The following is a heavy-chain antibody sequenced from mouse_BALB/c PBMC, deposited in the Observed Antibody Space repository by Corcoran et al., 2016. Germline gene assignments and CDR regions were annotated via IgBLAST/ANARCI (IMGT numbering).Heavy chain of an antibody. J-gene: IGHJ2*01. V-gene: IGHV3-6*02. Sequence: DVQLQDSGPGLLKPSQSLSVTWPVSGYSITSGGYWHWIRQFPGNKLVWMGYIRYDGSNNYNPSLKNRISTTRDTSKNQFFLKFNSLTTEYTATYYCATLLRPFYYWGQGTTLTVSS. D-gene: IGHD1-2*01. CDR2: IRYDGSN. CDR3: ATLLRPFYY. CDR1: GYSITSGGY.